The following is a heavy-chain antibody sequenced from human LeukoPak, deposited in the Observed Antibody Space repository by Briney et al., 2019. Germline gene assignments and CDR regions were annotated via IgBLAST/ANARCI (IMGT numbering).Heavy chain of an antibody. V-gene: IGHV3-23*01. CDR3: AKHGDNVWGSFRFGLDY. Sequence: GGSLRLSCAASGFTFNTYAMSWVRQAPGKGLKWFSLIIGSGNSIHYADSVKGRFTISRDNFKNTMFLQLNSLRPEDTAVYYCAKHGDNVWGSFRFGLDYWGQGTLVTVSS. CDR1: GFTFNTYA. J-gene: IGHJ4*02. CDR2: IIGSGNSI. D-gene: IGHD3-16*02.